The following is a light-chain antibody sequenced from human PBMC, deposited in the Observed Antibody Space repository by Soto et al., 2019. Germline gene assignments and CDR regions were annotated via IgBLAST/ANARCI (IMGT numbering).Light chain of an antibody. Sequence: EIVLTQSPATLSLSPGERATLSCRASQSVSSYLAWYQQKPGQAPRLLIYDESSRPTGIPARFSGSGSVTDFTLTIGSLEPEDFAVYYCEQRSYWPYTFGQGTKLAIK. CDR3: EQRSYWPYT. V-gene: IGKV3-11*01. J-gene: IGKJ2*01. CDR2: DES. CDR1: QSVSSY.